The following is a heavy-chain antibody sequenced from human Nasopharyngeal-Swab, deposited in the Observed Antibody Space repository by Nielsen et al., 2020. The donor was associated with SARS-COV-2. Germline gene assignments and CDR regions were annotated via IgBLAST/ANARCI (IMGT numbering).Heavy chain of an antibody. D-gene: IGHD2-21*01. J-gene: IGHJ4*02. V-gene: IGHV3-30*02. CDR3: AKSMAYFQLSGTYNLDF. CDR2: ISYEGSIR. CDR1: GFAFGSYG. Sequence: GESLKISCAASGFAFGSYGMHWVRQAPGRGLEWVAFISYEGSIRNSIDSVKGRFTVSRDSSKNTVYLQMNSLRPDDTAVYFCAKSMAYFQLSGTYNLDFWGQGTLVTVSS.